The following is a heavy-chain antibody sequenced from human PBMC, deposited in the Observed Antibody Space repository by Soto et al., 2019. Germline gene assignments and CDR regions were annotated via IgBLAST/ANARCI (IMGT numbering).Heavy chain of an antibody. CDR2: ISAYYGNT. CDR1: GYTFTSYG. Sequence: ASVKVSCKASGYTFTSYGITWVRQAPGQGLEWMGWISAYYGNTNYAQKLQGRVTMTTDTSTSTAYMDLRSLTSDDTAVYYCASGGYPYVLYLCGQGSSVPVSA. J-gene: IGHJ4*02. D-gene: IGHD5-12*01. V-gene: IGHV1-18*01. CDR3: ASGGYPYVLYL.